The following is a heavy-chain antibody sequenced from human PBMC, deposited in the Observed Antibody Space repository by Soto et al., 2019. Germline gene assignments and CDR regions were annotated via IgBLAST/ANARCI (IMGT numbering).Heavy chain of an antibody. J-gene: IGHJ4*02. CDR2: IYYSGST. D-gene: IGHD5-18*01. Sequence: QVQLQESGPGLVKPSQTLSLTCTVSGGSISSGGYYWSWIRQHPGKGLEWIGYIYYSGSTYYNPSLTSRVTISVDTSKNQFSLKLSSVTAADTAVYYCARGPDTAMVTPFDYWGQGTLVTVSS. CDR1: GGSISSGGYY. CDR3: ARGPDTAMVTPFDY. V-gene: IGHV4-31*03.